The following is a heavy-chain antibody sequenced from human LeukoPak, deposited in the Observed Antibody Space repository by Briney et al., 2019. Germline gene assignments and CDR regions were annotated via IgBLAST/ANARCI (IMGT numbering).Heavy chain of an antibody. CDR2: IYYSGST. D-gene: IGHD1-26*01. V-gene: IGHV4-59*08. Sequence: PSETLSLTCTVSGVSISGFYWSWIRQPPGKGLEWIGYIYYSGSTNYNPSLKSRVTISVDTSKNQFSLKLSSVTAADTAVYYCARHSGSYDAFDIWGQGTMVTVSS. J-gene: IGHJ3*02. CDR3: ARHSGSYDAFDI. CDR1: GVSISGFY.